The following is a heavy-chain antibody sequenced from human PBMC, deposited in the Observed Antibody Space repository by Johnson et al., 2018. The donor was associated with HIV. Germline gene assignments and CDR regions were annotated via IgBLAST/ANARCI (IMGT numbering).Heavy chain of an antibody. CDR3: ARLYCSGGSCYDSDAFDI. V-gene: IGHV3-7*01. Sequence: VQLVESGGGVVQPGRSLRLSCAASGFTFSSYWMSWVRQAPGKGLEWVANIKQDGSEKYYVDSVKGRFTISRDNAKNSLYLQMNSLRAEDTAVYYCARLYCSGGSCYDSDAFDIWGQGTMVTVSS. J-gene: IGHJ3*02. CDR2: IKQDGSEK. CDR1: GFTFSSYW. D-gene: IGHD2-15*01.